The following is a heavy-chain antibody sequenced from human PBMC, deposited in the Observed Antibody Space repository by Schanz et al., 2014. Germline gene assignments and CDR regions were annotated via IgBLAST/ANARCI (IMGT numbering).Heavy chain of an antibody. J-gene: IGHJ6*02. CDR1: GFSFSNYS. V-gene: IGHV3-48*02. D-gene: IGHD6-19*01. CDR3: ASVIMVAGNRRDGRDV. Sequence: EVHLVESGGSLVQPGGSLRLSCVASGFSFSNYSMNWVRQAPGKGLEWLSHISGSGGDSVDYADSVKGRFTISRDNTRNSLYLQMSSLRDGDTAVYYCASVIMVAGNRRDGRDVWGQGTTVIVSS. CDR2: ISGSGGDSV.